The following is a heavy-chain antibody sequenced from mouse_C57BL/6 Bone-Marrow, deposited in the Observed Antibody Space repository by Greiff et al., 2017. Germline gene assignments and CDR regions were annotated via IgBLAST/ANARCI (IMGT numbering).Heavy chain of an antibody. V-gene: IGHV7-3*01. CDR2: IRNKANGYTT. CDR3: ARYPYDYDRFYCDY. D-gene: IGHD2-4*01. CDR1: GFTFTDYY. J-gene: IGHJ2*01. Sequence: EVKLMESGGGLVQPGGSLSLSCAASGFTFTDYYMSWVRQPPGKALEWLGFIRNKANGYTTEYSASVKGRFTISRDNSQSILYLQMNALSAEDSATYYCARYPYDYDRFYCDYWGQGTTLTVSS.